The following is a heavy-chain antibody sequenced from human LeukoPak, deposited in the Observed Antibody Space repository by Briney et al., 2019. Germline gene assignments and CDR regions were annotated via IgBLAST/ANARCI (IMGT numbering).Heavy chain of an antibody. CDR3: AKDSGLYSSSWYDDY. J-gene: IGHJ4*02. Sequence: GGSLRLSCAASGFSFSSYSIHWVRQAPGKGLEWVAFIRYDGSNKYYADSVKGRFTISRDNSKNTLYLQMNSLRAEDTAVYYCAKDSGLYSSSWYDDYWGQGTLVTVSS. D-gene: IGHD6-13*01. V-gene: IGHV3-30*02. CDR2: IRYDGSNK. CDR1: GFSFSSYS.